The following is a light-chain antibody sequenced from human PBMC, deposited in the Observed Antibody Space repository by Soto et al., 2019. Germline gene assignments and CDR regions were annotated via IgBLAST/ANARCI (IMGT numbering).Light chain of an antibody. J-gene: IGLJ1*01. Sequence: SVLTQPPSASGTPGQKVTISCSGSSSNIGGNTVNWYQQLPGTAPKLLIYGNDQRPSGVPDRFSGSKSGTSASLAISGLQSEDEADYYCAAWDDRLNAFVFGTGTKVTVL. V-gene: IGLV1-44*01. CDR3: AAWDDRLNAFV. CDR2: GND. CDR1: SSNIGGNT.